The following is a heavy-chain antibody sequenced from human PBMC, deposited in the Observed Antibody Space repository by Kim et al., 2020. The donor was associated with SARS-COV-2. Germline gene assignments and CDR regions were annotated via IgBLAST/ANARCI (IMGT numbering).Heavy chain of an antibody. D-gene: IGHD6-13*01. CDR3: ARALYSSSWYGWKEPDY. J-gene: IGHJ4*02. Sequence: LKSRVTISVDTSKNQFSLKLSSVTAADTAVYYCARALYSSSWYGWKEPDYWGQGTLVTVSS. V-gene: IGHV4-31*02.